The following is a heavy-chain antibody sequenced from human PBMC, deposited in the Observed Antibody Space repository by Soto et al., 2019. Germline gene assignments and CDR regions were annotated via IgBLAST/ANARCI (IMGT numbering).Heavy chain of an antibody. V-gene: IGHV1-46*01. CDR2: INPSGGST. CDR1: GYTFTTYY. J-gene: IGHJ4*02. CDR3: ARDVGMASRPYLDY. D-gene: IGHD6-6*01. Sequence: GASVKVSCKASGYTFTTYYIYWVRQAPGQGLEWMGIINPSGGSTSFAQKFQGRVTMTRDTSTSTVYMELISLTSEDTAVYYCARDVGMASRPYLDYWGQGTLVTVSS.